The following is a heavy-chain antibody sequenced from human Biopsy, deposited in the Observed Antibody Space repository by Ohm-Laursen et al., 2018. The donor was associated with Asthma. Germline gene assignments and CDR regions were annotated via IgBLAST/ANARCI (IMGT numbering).Heavy chain of an antibody. CDR1: GGSISSNFYY. V-gene: IGHV4-39*07. J-gene: IGHJ6*02. Sequence: SDTLSLTCTVSGGSISSNFYYWGWIRQPPGKGLEWIGNIYKSGQVYYNLSLMSRVTISVDTSKNQFSLKLSSVTAADTAVYYCARDGSSVAGTPYGMDVWGQGTTVTVSS. CDR2: IYKSGQV. D-gene: IGHD6-19*01. CDR3: ARDGSSVAGTPYGMDV.